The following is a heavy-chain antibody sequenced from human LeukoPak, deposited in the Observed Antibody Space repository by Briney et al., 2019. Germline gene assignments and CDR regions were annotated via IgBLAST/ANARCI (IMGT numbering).Heavy chain of an antibody. Sequence: SETLSLTCAVYGGSFSGYYGSWIRQPPGKGLEWIGEINHSGSTNYNPSLKSRVTISVDTSKSQFSLKLSSVTAADTAVYYCARVRRITMVRGVIITVFDPWGQGTLVTVSS. J-gene: IGHJ5*02. CDR3: ARVRRITMVRGVIITVFDP. CDR2: INHSGST. V-gene: IGHV4-34*01. D-gene: IGHD3-10*01. CDR1: GGSFSGYY.